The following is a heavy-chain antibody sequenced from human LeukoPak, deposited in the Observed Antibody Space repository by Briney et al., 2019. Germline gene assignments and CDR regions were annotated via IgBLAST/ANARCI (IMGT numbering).Heavy chain of an antibody. V-gene: IGHV3-30-3*01. CDR1: GFTFSNAW. Sequence: SGGSLRLSCAASGFTFSNAWMDWGRQAPGQGLEWVAVISYDGSNKYYADSVKGRFTISRDNSKNTLYLQMNSLRGEDTAVYYCAREDGYGSSWGYFDYWGQGTLVTVSS. CDR3: AREDGYGSSWGYFDY. J-gene: IGHJ4*02. CDR2: ISYDGSNK. D-gene: IGHD6-13*01.